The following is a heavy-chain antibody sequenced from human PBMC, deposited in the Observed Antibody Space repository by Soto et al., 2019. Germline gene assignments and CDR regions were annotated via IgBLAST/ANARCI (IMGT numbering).Heavy chain of an antibody. CDR1: GYTFTSYG. V-gene: IGHV1-18*01. Sequence: ASVKVSCKASGYTFTSYGISWVRQAPGQGLEWMGWISAYNGNTNYAQKLQGRVTMTTDTSTSTAYMELRSLRSDDTAVYYCARDLTTGIPYYYYYSMDVWCKGTTVTVAS. J-gene: IGHJ6*03. CDR2: ISAYNGNT. CDR3: ARDLTTGIPYYYYYSMDV. D-gene: IGHD4-17*01.